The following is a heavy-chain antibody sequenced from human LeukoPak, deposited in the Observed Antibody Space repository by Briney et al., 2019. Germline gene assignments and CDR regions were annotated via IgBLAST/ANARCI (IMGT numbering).Heavy chain of an antibody. J-gene: IGHJ5*01. D-gene: IGHD2-15*01. CDR1: GFDFDNYW. CDR2: IKKDGSEK. V-gene: IGHV3-7*01. CDR3: AREVYCSGGRCYSLGWFDS. Sequence: GGSLRLSCAASGFDFDNYWMSWVRQAPGKGLEWVANIKKDGSEKHYVDSVKGRFTISRDNARNSLYLQMNSLRAEDTAVYYCAREVYCSGGRCYSLGWFDSWGQGNLVTVSS.